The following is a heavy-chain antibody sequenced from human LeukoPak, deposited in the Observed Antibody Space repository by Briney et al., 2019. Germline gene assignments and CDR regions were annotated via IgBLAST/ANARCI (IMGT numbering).Heavy chain of an antibody. V-gene: IGHV3-23*01. CDR1: GFTFSSYA. D-gene: IGHD3-22*01. CDR2: ISGSGGST. J-gene: IGHJ4*02. CDR3: AREEYYYDSSGYIPFDY. Sequence: GGSLRLSCAASGFTFSSYAMSWVRRAPGKGLEWVSAISGSGGSTYYADSVKGRFTISRDNSKNTLYLQMNSLRAEDTAVYYCAREEYYYDSSGYIPFDYWGQGTLVTVSS.